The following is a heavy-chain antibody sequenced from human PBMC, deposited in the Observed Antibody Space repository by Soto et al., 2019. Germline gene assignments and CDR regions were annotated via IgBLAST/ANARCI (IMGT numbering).Heavy chain of an antibody. D-gene: IGHD3-22*01. CDR1: GGTFSNFP. J-gene: IGHJ3*01. Sequence: ASVKVSCKASGGTFSNFPISWVRQAPGQGLEWMGGLIPLFGTPKYAQKFQGRVTIIADESTSTAYMELRSLRSEDTAMYYCARPWNSGYTTDGFDVWGQGTVVTVSS. CDR2: LIPLFGTP. CDR3: ARPWNSGYTTDGFDV. V-gene: IGHV1-69*13.